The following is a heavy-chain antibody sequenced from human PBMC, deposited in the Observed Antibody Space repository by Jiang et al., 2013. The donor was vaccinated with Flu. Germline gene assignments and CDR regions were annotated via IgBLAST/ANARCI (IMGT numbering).Heavy chain of an antibody. CDR3: ARVGTTGSYYGDY. J-gene: IGHJ4*02. CDR1: GFTFTSYG. CDR2: IGAFNGKT. Sequence: VQLVQSGAEVKKPGASVRVSCKASGFTFTSYGFIWVRQAPGQGLEWMGWIGAFNGKTNYAQNLQGRVTMTTDTSTSTVYMDLRSLRSDDTAVYYCARVGTTGSYYGDYWGQGSLVTVSS. V-gene: IGHV1-18*01. D-gene: IGHD3-10*01.